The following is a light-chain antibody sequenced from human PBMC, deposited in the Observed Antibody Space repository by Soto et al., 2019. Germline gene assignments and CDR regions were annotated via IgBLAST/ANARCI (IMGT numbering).Light chain of an antibody. CDR3: QQRSNWPFT. Sequence: EIVMTQSPATLSVSPWERAHLSCRASQSMGSNVAWYQQKPGQAPRLLIYGASNRATGIPARFSGSGSGTDFTLTISSLEPEDFAVYYCQQRSNWPFTFGQGTRLEIK. J-gene: IGKJ5*01. V-gene: IGKV3-11*01. CDR2: GAS. CDR1: QSMGSN.